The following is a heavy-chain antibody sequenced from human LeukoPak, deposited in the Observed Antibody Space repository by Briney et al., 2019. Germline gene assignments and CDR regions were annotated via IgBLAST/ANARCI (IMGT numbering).Heavy chain of an antibody. J-gene: IGHJ4*02. CDR2: IYYRGST. V-gene: IGHV4-59*01. D-gene: IGHD4-17*01. Sequence: PSETLSPTCTVSGGSINNYYWSWIRQPPGKGLEWIGYIYYRGSTNCNPSLKRRVTFSVDTSKNQFSLKLNSVTAADTAVYYCARGGDYGDLRYFDYWGQGTLVTVSS. CDR1: GGSINNYY. CDR3: ARGGDYGDLRYFDY.